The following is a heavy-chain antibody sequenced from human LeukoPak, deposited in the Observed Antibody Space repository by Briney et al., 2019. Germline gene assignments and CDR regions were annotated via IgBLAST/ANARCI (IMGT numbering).Heavy chain of an antibody. CDR1: GGSTSSSSYY. V-gene: IGHV4-39*01. Sequence: SETLSLTCSVSGGSTSSSSYYWGWIRQPPGKGLEWIGSIYYSGSTYYNPSLKSRVTISVDTSKNQFSLKLSSVTAADTAVYYCATALPLRYFDWLRSFDYWGQGTLVTVSS. D-gene: IGHD3-9*01. CDR3: ATALPLRYFDWLRSFDY. CDR2: IYYSGST. J-gene: IGHJ4*02.